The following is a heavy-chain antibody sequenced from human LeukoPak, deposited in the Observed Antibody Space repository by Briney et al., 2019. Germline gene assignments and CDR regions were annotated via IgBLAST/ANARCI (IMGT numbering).Heavy chain of an antibody. D-gene: IGHD6-13*01. CDR2: INQDGSKK. CDR3: ARAVAAADSY. V-gene: IGHV3-7*04. CDR1: GFTLSSYA. J-gene: IGHJ4*02. Sequence: GGSLRLSCAASGFTLSSYAMSWVRQAPGKGLEWVANINQDGSKKYYVDSVKGRFTISRDNVKNSVYLQMNSLRAEDTAVYSCARAVAAADSYWGRGTLVTVSS.